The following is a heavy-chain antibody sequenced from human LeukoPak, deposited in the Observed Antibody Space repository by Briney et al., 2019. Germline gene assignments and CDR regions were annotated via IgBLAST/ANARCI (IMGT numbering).Heavy chain of an antibody. D-gene: IGHD5-12*01. CDR1: GGSISSYY. CDR3: ARVVYSGYDFRGAMDV. V-gene: IGHV4-59*01. J-gene: IGHJ6*03. Sequence: PAETLSLACTISGGSISSYYWSWIRQPPGKGLEWIGYIYYTGSTNHNPSLKSRVTISVDTSKNQFSLKLSSVTAADTAVYYCARVVYSGYDFRGAMDVWGKGTTVTVSS. CDR2: IYYTGST.